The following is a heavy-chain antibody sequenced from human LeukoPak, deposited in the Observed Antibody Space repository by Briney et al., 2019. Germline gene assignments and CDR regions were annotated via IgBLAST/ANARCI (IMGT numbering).Heavy chain of an antibody. D-gene: IGHD3-3*01. Sequence: AGGSLRLSCAASGFTFSSYAISWVRQPPGKGLEWVSAISGSGGSTYYADSVKGRFTISRDNSKNTLYLQMNSLRAEDTAVYYCAKDLTIFGVVTTTDYWGQGTLVTVSS. J-gene: IGHJ4*02. CDR1: GFTFSSYA. V-gene: IGHV3-23*01. CDR2: ISGSGGST. CDR3: AKDLTIFGVVTTTDY.